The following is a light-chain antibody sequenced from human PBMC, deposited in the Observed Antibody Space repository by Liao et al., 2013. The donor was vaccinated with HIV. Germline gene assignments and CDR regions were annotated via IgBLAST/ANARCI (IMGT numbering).Light chain of an antibody. Sequence: SYELTHPPSVSVAPGKTARITCGGNNIGRKSVHWYQLKPGQAPVLVIYYDTDRPSGIPERFSGSNSGNTATLTIGRVEAGDEANYYCQVWDSSSAWVVFGGGTKLTVL. CDR3: QVWDSSSAWVV. V-gene: IGLV3-21*01. CDR2: YDT. CDR1: NIGRKS. J-gene: IGLJ2*01.